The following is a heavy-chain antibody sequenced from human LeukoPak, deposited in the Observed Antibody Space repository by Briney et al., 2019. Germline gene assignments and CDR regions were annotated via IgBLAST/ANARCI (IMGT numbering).Heavy chain of an antibody. CDR1: GYTFTSYY. D-gene: IGHD2-2*01. J-gene: IGHJ6*03. CDR2: INPSDGST. CDR3: ARGIVVVPAAYYYYMDV. Sequence: GASVKVSCKASGYTFTSYYLHWVRQVPEQGLQWMAIINPSDGSTTYAQKFQGRVTMTRDTSTSTVYMELSSLRSDDTAVYYCARGIVVVPAAYYYYMDVWGKGTTVTISS. V-gene: IGHV1-46*01.